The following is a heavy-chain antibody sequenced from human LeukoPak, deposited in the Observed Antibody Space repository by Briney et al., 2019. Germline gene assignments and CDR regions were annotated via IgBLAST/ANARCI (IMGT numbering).Heavy chain of an antibody. V-gene: IGHV1-2*02. CDR3: ARGGQWLLWYFDY. CDR2: INPNSGGT. CDR1: GYTFTDYY. J-gene: IGHJ4*02. Sequence: ASVRVSCKASGYTFTDYYMHWVRQAPGQGREWMGWINPNSGGTNYAQNYQGRVTMTRDTSISTAYMELTRLRSDDTAVYYCARGGQWLLWYFDYWGQGTLVTVSS. D-gene: IGHD6-19*01.